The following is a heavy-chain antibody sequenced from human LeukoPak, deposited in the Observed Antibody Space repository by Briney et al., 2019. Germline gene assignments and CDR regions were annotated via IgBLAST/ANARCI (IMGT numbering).Heavy chain of an antibody. V-gene: IGHV3-30*03. D-gene: IGHD5-18*01. Sequence: GGSLRLSCAASGFTFSSYSMNWVRQAPGKGLEWVAVISYDGSNKYYADSVKGRFTISRDNSKNTLYLQMNSLRAEDTAVYYCARSDTAMVHFDYWGQGTLVTVSS. J-gene: IGHJ4*02. CDR2: ISYDGSNK. CDR1: GFTFSSYS. CDR3: ARSDTAMVHFDY.